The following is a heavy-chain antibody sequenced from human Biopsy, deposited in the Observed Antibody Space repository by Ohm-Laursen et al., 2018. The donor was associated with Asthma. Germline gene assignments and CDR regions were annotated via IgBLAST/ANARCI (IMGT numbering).Heavy chain of an antibody. Sequence: SSVKVSCKTSGYTFNSAGITWVRQAPGQGLEWMGWISVYNGNTRVAQKLQDRVTMITDTSTSTACMELRSLRSDDTAVYFCARAVDYSHYYGIDVWGQGTTVTVS. J-gene: IGHJ6*02. CDR1: GYTFNSAG. V-gene: IGHV1-18*01. CDR2: ISVYNGNT. CDR3: ARAVDYSHYYGIDV. D-gene: IGHD3-10*01.